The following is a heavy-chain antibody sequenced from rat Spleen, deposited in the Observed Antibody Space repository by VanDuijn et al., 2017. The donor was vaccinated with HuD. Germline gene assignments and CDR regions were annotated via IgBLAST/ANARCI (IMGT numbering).Heavy chain of an antibody. J-gene: IGHJ2*01. Sequence: EVQLVESGGGLVQPGRSMKLSCAASGFTFSNCDMAWVRQAPTKGLEWVASISYDGGTTYYRDSVKGRFTISRDNAKSTLYLQMNSLRSEDTAAYYCARTTYDYFDYWGQGVMVTVSS. V-gene: IGHV5-25*01. D-gene: IGHD2-1*01. CDR2: ISYDGGTT. CDR3: ARTTYDYFDY. CDR1: GFTFSNCD.